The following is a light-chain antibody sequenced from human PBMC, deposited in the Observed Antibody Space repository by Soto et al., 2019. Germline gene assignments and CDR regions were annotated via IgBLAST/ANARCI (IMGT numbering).Light chain of an antibody. CDR3: SSYTSSSTLL. CDR2: DVS. CDR1: SSDVGGYNY. J-gene: IGLJ1*01. V-gene: IGLV2-14*01. Sequence: QSALTQPASVSGSPGQSITISCTGTSSDVGGYNYVSWYQQHPGKAPKLMIYDVSNRPSGVSNRFSGSKSGNTASLTISGLQAEDGADYYCSSYTSSSTLLFGTGTKVTVL.